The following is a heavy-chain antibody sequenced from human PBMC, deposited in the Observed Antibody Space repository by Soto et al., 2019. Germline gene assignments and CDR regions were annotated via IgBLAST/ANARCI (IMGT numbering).Heavy chain of an antibody. J-gene: IGHJ4*02. Sequence: SETLSLTCTVSGGSISSYYWSWIRQPPGKGLEWIGYIYYSGSTNYNPSLKSRVTISVDTSKNQFSLKLSSVTAADTAVYYCARSPSISLVVDYWGQGTLVTVSS. CDR1: GGSISSYY. V-gene: IGHV4-59*01. CDR3: ARSPSISLVVDY. CDR2: IYYSGST. D-gene: IGHD6-6*01.